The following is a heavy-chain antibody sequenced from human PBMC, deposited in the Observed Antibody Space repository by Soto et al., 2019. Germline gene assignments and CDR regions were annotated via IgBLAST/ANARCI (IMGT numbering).Heavy chain of an antibody. D-gene: IGHD1-7*01. CDR3: AKGGTMPYYYGMDV. V-gene: IGHV3-21*04. J-gene: IGHJ6*02. Sequence: GGSLRLSCATSGFTFSSYSMNWVRQAPGRGLEWVSSISSSSSHIYYADSVKGRFTISRDNSKNTLYLQMNSLRAEDTAVYYCAKGGTMPYYYGMDVWGQGTTVTVSS. CDR1: GFTFSSYS. CDR2: ISSSSSHI.